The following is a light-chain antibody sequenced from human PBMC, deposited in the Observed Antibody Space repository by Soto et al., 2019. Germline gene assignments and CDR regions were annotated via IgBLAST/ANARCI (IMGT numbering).Light chain of an antibody. CDR2: AAS. CDR3: QQYYSYPLT. J-gene: IGKJ3*01. V-gene: IGKV1-9*01. CDR1: QGISRY. Sequence: IQLTQSPSSLSASVGDSVTITCRASQGISRYLSWYQQKPGRAPKLLISAASTLQSGVPARFSGSGSGTDFTLSITSLQPEDFATYYCQQYYSYPLTFGPGTKVDIK.